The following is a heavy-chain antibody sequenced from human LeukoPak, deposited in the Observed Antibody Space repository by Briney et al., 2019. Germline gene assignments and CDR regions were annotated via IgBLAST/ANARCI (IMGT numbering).Heavy chain of an antibody. J-gene: IGHJ4*02. CDR2: ISYDGSNK. V-gene: IGHV3-30-3*01. Sequence: SGGSLGLSCAASGFTFSSYAMHWVRQAPGKGLEWVAVISYDGSNKYYADSVKGRFTTSRDNSKNTLYLQMNSLRAEDTAVYYCAREVPQAGITGNYYFDYWGQGTLVTVSS. CDR1: GFTFSSYA. CDR3: AREVPQAGITGNYYFDY. D-gene: IGHD1-20*01.